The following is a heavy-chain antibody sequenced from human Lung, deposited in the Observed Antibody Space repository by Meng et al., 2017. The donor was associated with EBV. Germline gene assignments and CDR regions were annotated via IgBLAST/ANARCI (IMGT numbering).Heavy chain of an antibody. CDR2: IHYSGST. Sequence: QVQVQESGPGLVKPSGTLSLTCTVSGGSISSGTYYWGWIRQLPGKGLEWIAYIHYSGSTYYSPSLKSRVTISVDTSKNQLSLKLSSMTAADTAVYYCARYVFDSSSLYSNWFDPWGQGTLVTVSS. J-gene: IGHJ5*02. CDR3: ARYVFDSSSLYSNWFDP. D-gene: IGHD3-22*01. V-gene: IGHV4-31*03. CDR1: GGSISSGTYY.